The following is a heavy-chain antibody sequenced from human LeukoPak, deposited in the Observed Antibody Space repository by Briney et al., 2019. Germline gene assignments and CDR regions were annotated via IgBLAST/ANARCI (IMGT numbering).Heavy chain of an antibody. V-gene: IGHV1-2*02. J-gene: IGHJ4*02. D-gene: IGHD3-10*01. CDR2: INPNSGGT. CDR3: AAASSYGDPRLNLDY. Sequence: ASVKVSCKASGYTFTGYYMHWVRQAPGQGLEWMGWINPNSGGTNYAQKFQGRVTMTRDTSISTAYMELSSLRSEDTAVYYCAAASSYGDPRLNLDYWGQGTLVTVSS. CDR1: GYTFTGYY.